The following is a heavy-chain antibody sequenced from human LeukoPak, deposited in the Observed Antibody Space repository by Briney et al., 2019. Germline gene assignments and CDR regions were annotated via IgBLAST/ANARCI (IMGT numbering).Heavy chain of an antibody. J-gene: IGHJ4*02. CDR2: INHSGST. CDR3: ARGRYYYDSSGYYYGFDY. V-gene: IGHV4-34*01. CDR1: GGSFSGYY. Sequence: PSETLSLTCAVYGGSFSGYYWGWIRQPPGKGLEWIGEINHSGSTNYNPSLKSRVTISVDTSKNQFSLKLSSVTAADTAVYYCARGRYYYDSSGYYYGFDYWGQGTLVTVSS. D-gene: IGHD3-22*01.